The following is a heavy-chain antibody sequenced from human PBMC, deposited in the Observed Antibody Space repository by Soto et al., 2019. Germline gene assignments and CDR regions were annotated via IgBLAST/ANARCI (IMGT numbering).Heavy chain of an antibody. CDR2: ISAYNGNT. D-gene: IGHD3-3*01. CDR3: ARVRVYDFWSGYKAHSDP. J-gene: IGHJ5*02. CDR1: GYTFTSYG. Sequence: ASVKVSCKASGYTFTSYGISWVRQAPGQGLEWMGWISAYNGNTNYAQKLQGRVTMTTDTSTSTAYMELRSLRSDDTAVYYCARVRVYDFWSGYKAHSDPWGQGTLVTSPQ. V-gene: IGHV1-18*01.